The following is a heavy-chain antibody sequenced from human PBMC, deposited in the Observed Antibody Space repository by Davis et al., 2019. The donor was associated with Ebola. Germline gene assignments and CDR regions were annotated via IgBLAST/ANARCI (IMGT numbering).Heavy chain of an antibody. D-gene: IGHD2-15*01. J-gene: IGHJ4*02. CDR1: GFTFSSYW. Sequence: GESLKISCAASGFTFSSYWMSWVRQAPGKGLEWVTNIKQDGNEKYYVDSVKGRFSISRDSAKNSVYLQMNSLRGEDTAVYYCAILTEGYWGQGTLVTVSS. V-gene: IGHV3-7*01. CDR2: IKQDGNEK. CDR3: AILTEGY.